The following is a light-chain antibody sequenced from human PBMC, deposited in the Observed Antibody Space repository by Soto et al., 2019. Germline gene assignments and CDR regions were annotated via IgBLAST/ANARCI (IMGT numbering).Light chain of an antibody. V-gene: IGLV6-57*01. CDR3: QSYDSDTVI. CDR2: EDN. J-gene: IGLJ2*01. Sequence: NFMLTQPHSVSASPGQTVTISCTRSSGSIASNYVQWYQQRPGSSPTIVIYEDNQRPSGVPDRFSGSIDSSSRSASLTIAGLKSEDEADYYCQSYDSDTVIFGGGTKLTVL. CDR1: SGSIASNY.